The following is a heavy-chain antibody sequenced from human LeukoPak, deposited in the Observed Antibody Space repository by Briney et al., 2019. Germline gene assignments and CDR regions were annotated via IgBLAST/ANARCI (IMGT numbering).Heavy chain of an antibody. CDR3: AKSSSSWYSSWFDP. CDR1: GFTFSSYG. Sequence: PGGTLRLSCAASGFTFSSYGMSWVRQAPGKGLEWVSAISGSGGSTCYADSVKGRFTISRDNSKNTLYLQMNSLRAEDTAVYYCAKSSSSWYSSWFDPWGQGTLVTVSS. CDR2: ISGSGGST. D-gene: IGHD6-13*01. J-gene: IGHJ5*02. V-gene: IGHV3-23*01.